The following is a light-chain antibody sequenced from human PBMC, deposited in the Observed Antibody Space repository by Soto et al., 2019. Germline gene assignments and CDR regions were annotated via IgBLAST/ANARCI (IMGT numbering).Light chain of an antibody. CDR2: EVS. CDR1: TSDVGSYDL. CDR3: CSFAGSSNLYV. Sequence: QSVLTQPASASGSPGQSITISCTGTTSDVGSYDLVSWYQHHPGKAPKLLIYEVSKRPSGVSDRFSGSKSGNTASLTISGLQTEDEADYYCCSFAGSSNLYVFGTETKLTVL. V-gene: IGLV2-23*02. J-gene: IGLJ1*01.